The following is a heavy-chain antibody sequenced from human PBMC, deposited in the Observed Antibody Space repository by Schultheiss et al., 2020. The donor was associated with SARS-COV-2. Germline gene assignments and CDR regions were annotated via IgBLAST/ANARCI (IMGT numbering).Heavy chain of an antibody. CDR1: GFTFSKSA. Sequence: SVKVSCKAYGFTFSKSAVQWVRQARGQRLEWIGWIVAGSGNTNYAQNFQGRVTITRDMSTSTAYMELSSLRSEDTAVYYCAADYYGDGDDAFDIWGQGTMVTVSS. CDR2: IVAGSGNT. J-gene: IGHJ3*02. CDR3: AADYYGDGDDAFDI. D-gene: IGHD4-17*01. V-gene: IGHV1-58*01.